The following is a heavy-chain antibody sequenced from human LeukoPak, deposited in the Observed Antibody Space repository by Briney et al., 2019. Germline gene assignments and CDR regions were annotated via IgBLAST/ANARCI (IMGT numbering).Heavy chain of an antibody. CDR1: GYTFTGYY. Sequence: ASVKVSCKASGYTFTGYYMHWVRQAPGQGLEWMGWINPNSGGTNYAQKFQGRATMTRDTSISTAYMELSRLRSDDTAVYYCARRGTVTRGAYYYYGMDVWGQGTTVTVSS. CDR2: INPNSGGT. J-gene: IGHJ6*02. V-gene: IGHV1-2*02. CDR3: ARRGTVTRGAYYYYGMDV. D-gene: IGHD4-17*01.